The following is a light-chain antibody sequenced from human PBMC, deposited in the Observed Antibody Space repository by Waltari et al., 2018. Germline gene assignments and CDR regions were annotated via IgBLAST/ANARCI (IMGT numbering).Light chain of an antibody. CDR3: QHYYGWSRT. CDR1: QSVSSN. J-gene: IGKJ1*01. Sequence: EIVMTQSPATLSVSPGETATLPCRASQSVSSNFAWYQQIGGQPPRLLLYGVATRAVGVPEGFSGSGSGTDFTLTITDLQSEDFAIYYCQHYYGWSRTFGQGTKV. V-gene: IGKV3-15*01. CDR2: GVA.